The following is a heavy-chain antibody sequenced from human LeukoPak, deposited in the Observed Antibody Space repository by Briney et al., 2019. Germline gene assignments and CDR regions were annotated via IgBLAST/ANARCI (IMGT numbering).Heavy chain of an antibody. Sequence: SETLSLTCTVSGGSISSYYWSWIRRPPGKGLEWIGYIYYSGSTNYNPSLKSRVTISVDTSKNQFSLKLSSVTAADTAVYYCAKVWSSSWDAFDIWGQGTMVTVSS. CDR3: AKVWSSSWDAFDI. CDR1: GGSISSYY. V-gene: IGHV4-59*08. D-gene: IGHD6-13*01. CDR2: IYYSGST. J-gene: IGHJ3*02.